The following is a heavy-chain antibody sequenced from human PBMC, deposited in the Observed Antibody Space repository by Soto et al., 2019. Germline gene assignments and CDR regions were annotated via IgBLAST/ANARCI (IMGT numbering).Heavy chain of an antibody. CDR1: GDSISGDYW. Sequence: QVQLQESGPGVVKPSGTLSLTCAVSGDSISGDYWWSWVRQTPGKGLEWIGDMYHRGSTNYNPSLKSRVTISVDKSKNQFSLKLSSVTAADTAVYYCARGVAGIAGWFDPWGQGTLVTVSS. CDR2: MYHRGST. V-gene: IGHV4-4*02. CDR3: ARGVAGIAGWFDP. J-gene: IGHJ5*02. D-gene: IGHD6-19*01.